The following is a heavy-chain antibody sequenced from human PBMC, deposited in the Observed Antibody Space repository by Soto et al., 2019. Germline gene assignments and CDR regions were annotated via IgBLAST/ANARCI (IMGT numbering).Heavy chain of an antibody. J-gene: IGHJ5*02. CDR2: IYYSGST. CDR1: GGSISSGGYY. D-gene: IGHD2-2*01. Sequence: QVQLQESGPGLVKPSQTLSLTCTVSGGSISSGGYYWSWIRQHPGKGLEWIGYIYYSGSTNYNPALKGRVTVSVDTSKNQCSMKLRSVNVADTAVYCCERGYCSSTGCFDPWGQFSLVTVSS. CDR3: ERGYCSSTGCFDP. V-gene: IGHV4-31*03.